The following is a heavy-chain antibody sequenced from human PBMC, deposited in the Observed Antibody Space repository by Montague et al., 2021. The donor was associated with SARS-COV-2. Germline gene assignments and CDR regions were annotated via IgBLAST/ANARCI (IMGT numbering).Heavy chain of an antibody. CDR1: GDSVSGHIAA. CDR2: TQYTSTRYE. D-gene: IGHD2-8*02. Sequence: CAISGDSVSGHIAAWDWNRQSPSRGLEWLGRTQYTSTRYETYAVSVQSRITITADTSKNQFSLHLNSVTPEDTAVYYCARDLYWAFDAWGLGTTVTVSA. V-gene: IGHV6-1*01. J-gene: IGHJ3*01. CDR3: ARDLYWAFDA.